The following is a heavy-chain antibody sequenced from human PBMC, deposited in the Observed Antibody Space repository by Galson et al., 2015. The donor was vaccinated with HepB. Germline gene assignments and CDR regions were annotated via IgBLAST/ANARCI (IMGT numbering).Heavy chain of an antibody. V-gene: IGHV1-69*06. CDR2: IVPIIGTG. J-gene: IGHJ4*02. D-gene: IGHD3-16*01. Sequence: SVKVSCKASGDSLRNQAISWVRQAPGQGLEWMGGIVPIIGTGNYAQKFQDRLTIVADKSTSTNYMELRSLRSEDTAVYYCARECDGAYFDYWGQGTLVSCSS. CDR3: ARECDGAYFDY. CDR1: GDSLRNQA.